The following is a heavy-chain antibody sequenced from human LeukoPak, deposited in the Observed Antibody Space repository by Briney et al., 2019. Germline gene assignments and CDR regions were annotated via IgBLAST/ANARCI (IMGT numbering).Heavy chain of an antibody. CDR1: GFTFSSYG. D-gene: IGHD4-17*01. Sequence: PGRSLRLSCAASGFTFSSYGMHWVRQAPGKGLEWVAVIWYDGSNKYYADSVKGRFTISRDNSKNTLYLQMSSLRAEDTAVYYCARDDLYGDYVSYFDYWGQGTLVTVSS. CDR2: IWYDGSNK. J-gene: IGHJ4*02. V-gene: IGHV3-33*01. CDR3: ARDDLYGDYVSYFDY.